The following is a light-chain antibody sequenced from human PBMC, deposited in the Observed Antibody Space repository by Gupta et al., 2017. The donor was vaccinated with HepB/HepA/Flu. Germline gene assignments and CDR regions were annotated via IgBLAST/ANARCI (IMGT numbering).Light chain of an antibody. CDR1: TSDIGKSP. Sequence: QSMLTQPPSVSGTPGHVVTISCSGSTSDIGKSPVNWYLQIPRKAHQLRIVMINQRPSGVPDRFAGSTSCTSVSPAARTLHSDNEAAEAESNWHGSLRGHAVFGGGTKLTVL. V-gene: IGLV1-44*01. CDR3: SNWHGSLRGHAV. CDR2: MIN. J-gene: IGLJ2*01.